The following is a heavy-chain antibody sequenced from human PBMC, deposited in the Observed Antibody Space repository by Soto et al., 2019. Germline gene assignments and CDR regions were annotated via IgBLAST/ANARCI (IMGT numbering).Heavy chain of an antibody. CDR2: IYYSGST. CDR3: AREGDYDGSGYAVFRY. CDR1: GGSISSYY. J-gene: IGHJ4*02. Sequence: SETLSLTCTVSGGSISSYYWSWIRQPPGKGLEWIGYIYYSGSTNYNPSLKSRVTISVDTSKNQFSLKLSSVTAADTAVYYCAREGDYDGSGYAVFRYWGQGTLVTVSS. D-gene: IGHD3-22*01. V-gene: IGHV4-59*01.